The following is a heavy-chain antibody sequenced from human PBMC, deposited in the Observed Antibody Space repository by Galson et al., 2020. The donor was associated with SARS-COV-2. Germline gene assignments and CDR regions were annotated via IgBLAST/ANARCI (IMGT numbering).Heavy chain of an antibody. CDR3: ANGRTPRPGASSGFFDY. J-gene: IGHJ4*02. CDR1: GFTFSTYG. D-gene: IGHD6-6*01. CDR2: IWNDGSNK. V-gene: IGHV3-33*08. Sequence: GGSLRLSCAASGFTFSTYGMHWVRQSPGKGLEWVAVIWNDGSNKYYADSVKGRFTISRDNSKNTLYLQMNSLRGEDTAVYYCANGRTPRPGASSGFFDYWGQGTLVTVSS.